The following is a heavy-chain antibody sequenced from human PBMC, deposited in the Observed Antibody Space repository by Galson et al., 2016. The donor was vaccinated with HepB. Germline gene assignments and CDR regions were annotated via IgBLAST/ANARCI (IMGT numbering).Heavy chain of an antibody. J-gene: IGHJ5*02. CDR2: INAGSGNT. CDR3: ARVAVPADVNWFDP. V-gene: IGHV1-3*01. Sequence: SCKASGYTFTSYAIHWVRQAPGQRLEWMGWINAGSGNTKYSQTFQGRVTITMDTFASTAYMELSSLRSEDTAVYYCARVAVPADVNWFDPWGQGTLVTVSS. CDR1: GYTFTSYA. D-gene: IGHD2-2*01.